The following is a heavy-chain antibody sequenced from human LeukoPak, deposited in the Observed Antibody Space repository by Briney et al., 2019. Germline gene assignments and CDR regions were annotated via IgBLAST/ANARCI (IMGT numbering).Heavy chain of an antibody. CDR1: GFTLSSYR. J-gene: IGHJ3*02. V-gene: IGHV3-7*01. CDR2: IKQDGGEK. CDR3: ATSPPGHAFDI. D-gene: IGHD1-14*01. Sequence: GGSLRLSCAASGFTLSSYRMCWVRQAPGKGLEWLANIKQDGGEKNYVDSVKGRFTISRDNAKNSLYLQMNSLRTDDTAVYFCATSPPGHAFDIWGQGTMVTVSS.